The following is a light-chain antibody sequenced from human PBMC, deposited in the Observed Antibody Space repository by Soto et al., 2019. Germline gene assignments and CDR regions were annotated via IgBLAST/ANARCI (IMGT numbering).Light chain of an antibody. J-gene: IGLJ1*01. CDR1: KSDIGVYDF. V-gene: IGLV2-8*01. CDR2: EVV. CDR3: ASYAGGKNFYV. Sequence: ALTQPPSASGSPGQSVTISCTGTKSDIGVYDFVSWYQHHPGKAPRLIIYEVVQRPSGVPDRFSGSKSGNTASLTVSGLQAADEADYHCASYAGGKNFYVFGTGTKVTVL.